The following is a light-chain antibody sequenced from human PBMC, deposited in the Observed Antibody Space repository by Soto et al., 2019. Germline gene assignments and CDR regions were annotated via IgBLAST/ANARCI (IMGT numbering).Light chain of an antibody. CDR3: QQRTNWPLT. CDR2: DAS. Sequence: EIVLTQSPATLSLSPGERATLSCRASQTISSYLAWYQQKPGQAPRLLIYDASNRAAGIPARFSGFGSGTDVTLTISSLEPEDVAIYYCQQRTNWPLTLGGGTNVEIK. CDR1: QTISSY. V-gene: IGKV3-11*01. J-gene: IGKJ4*01.